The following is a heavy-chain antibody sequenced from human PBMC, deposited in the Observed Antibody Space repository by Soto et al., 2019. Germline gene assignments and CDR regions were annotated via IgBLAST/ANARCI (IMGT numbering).Heavy chain of an antibody. D-gene: IGHD4-17*01. V-gene: IGHV3-23*01. Sequence: SLRLSCVASGFTFSSYAMSRVRQVPGKGLEWVSTISDAAGSAYYVDSVKGRFTISRDNSKKTLYLQMNSLRAEDSAVYYCARPYGGKIGDAPDLWGPGTMVTVSS. CDR2: ISDAAGSA. J-gene: IGHJ3*01. CDR1: GFTFSSYA. CDR3: ARPYGGKIGDAPDL.